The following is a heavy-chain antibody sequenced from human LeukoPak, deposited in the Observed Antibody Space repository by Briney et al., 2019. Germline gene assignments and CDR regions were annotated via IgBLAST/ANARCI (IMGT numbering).Heavy chain of an antibody. CDR2: ISTTGGST. J-gene: IGHJ4*02. CDR3: AKKDCSTTSCYKAFDS. CDR1: GFTFLNYA. V-gene: IGHV3-23*01. Sequence: PGGSLRLSWAASGFTFLNYAMSWVRQAPGKGLEWVSVISTTGGSTDNADSVKGRFTISIDNSKSTLYLQMNSLRAEDAAVYYCAKKDCSTTSCYKAFDSWGQGILVTVSS. D-gene: IGHD2-2*02.